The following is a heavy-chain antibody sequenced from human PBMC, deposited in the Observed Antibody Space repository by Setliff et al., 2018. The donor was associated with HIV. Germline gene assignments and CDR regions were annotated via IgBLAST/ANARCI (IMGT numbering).Heavy chain of an antibody. J-gene: IGHJ2*01. CDR1: GGSASNSRYY. D-gene: IGHD4-17*01. Sequence: SETLSLTCTVSGGSASNSRYYWAWIRQPPGKGLEYIGSIHYNERTYYNPSLKSRVAISVDTSKNQFSLKLTSVTAADTAVYYCARDPYPYADYGDWYFDLWGRGTLVTVSS. CDR3: ARDPYPYADYGDWYFDL. V-gene: IGHV4-39*02. CDR2: IHYNERT.